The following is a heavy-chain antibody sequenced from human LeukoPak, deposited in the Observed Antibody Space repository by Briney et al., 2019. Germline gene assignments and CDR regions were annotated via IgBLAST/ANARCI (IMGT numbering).Heavy chain of an antibody. CDR2: IYYSGST. Sequence: SETLSLTCTVSGGSISSYYWSWVRQPPGKGLEWIGYIYYSGSTNYNPSLKSRVTISVDTSKNQFSLKLSSVTAADTAVYYCARVQESQIDYYFDYWGQGTLVTVSS. D-gene: IGHD4-11*01. V-gene: IGHV4-59*01. CDR1: GGSISSYY. J-gene: IGHJ4*02. CDR3: ARVQESQIDYYFDY.